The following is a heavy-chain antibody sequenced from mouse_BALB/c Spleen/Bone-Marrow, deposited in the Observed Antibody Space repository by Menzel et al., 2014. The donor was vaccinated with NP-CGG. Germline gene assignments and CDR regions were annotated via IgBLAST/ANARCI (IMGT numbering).Heavy chain of an antibody. J-gene: IGHJ2*01. V-gene: IGHV5-9-3*01. CDR3: ARHGITRLLDY. CDR1: GFIFSSYA. D-gene: IGHD2-4*01. Sequence: DVKLVESGGGLVKPGGSLKLSCAASGFIFSSYAMSWVRQTPEKRLEWVATISSGGSYTYYPDSVKGRFTISRDNAKNTLYLQMSSLRSEDTAMYYCARHGITRLLDYWGQGTTLTVSS. CDR2: ISSGGSYT.